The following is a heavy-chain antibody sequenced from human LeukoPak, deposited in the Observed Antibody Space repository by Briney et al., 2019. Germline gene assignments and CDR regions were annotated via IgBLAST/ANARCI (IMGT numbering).Heavy chain of an antibody. V-gene: IGHV1-24*01. J-gene: IGHJ3*02. Sequence: ASVKVSCKVSGYTLTELSMHWVRQAPGKGLEWMGGFDPEDGETIYAQKFQGRVTMTEDTSTDTAYMELSGLRSEDTAVYYCATPPPIAAAAFDNWGQGTMVTVSS. CDR3: ATPPPIAAAAFDN. CDR1: GYTLTELS. CDR2: FDPEDGET. D-gene: IGHD6-13*01.